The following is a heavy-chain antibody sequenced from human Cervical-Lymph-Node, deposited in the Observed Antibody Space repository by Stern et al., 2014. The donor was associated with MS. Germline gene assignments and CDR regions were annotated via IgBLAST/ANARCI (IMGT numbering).Heavy chain of an antibody. D-gene: IGHD2-8*02. J-gene: IGHJ4*02. CDR3: ASSLVASGH. CDR2: IIPFLNPT. Sequence: QVQLVQSGAEVKKPGSSVKVSCKASGGTFTTHPITWWRQAPGQGLDGMGGIIPFLNPTNYAQKFQGRIMITADKSTGTTYMEISSLRSDDTAVYYCASSLVASGHWGQGTLVIVS. V-gene: IGHV1-69*06. CDR1: GGTFTTHP.